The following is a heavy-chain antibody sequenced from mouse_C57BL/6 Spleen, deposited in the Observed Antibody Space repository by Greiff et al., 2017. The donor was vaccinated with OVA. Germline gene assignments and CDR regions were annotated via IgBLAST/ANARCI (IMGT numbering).Heavy chain of an antibody. Sequence: QVHVKQSGAELVRPGASVKLSCKASGYTFTDYYINWVKQRPGQGLEWIARIYPGSGNTYYNEKFKGKATLTAEKSSSTAYMQLSSLTSEDSAVYFCARPANYYSSRRDYFDYWGQGTTLTVSS. CDR2: IYPGSGNT. CDR1: GYTFTDYY. CDR3: ARPANYYSSRRDYFDY. V-gene: IGHV1-76*01. J-gene: IGHJ2*01. D-gene: IGHD1-1*01.